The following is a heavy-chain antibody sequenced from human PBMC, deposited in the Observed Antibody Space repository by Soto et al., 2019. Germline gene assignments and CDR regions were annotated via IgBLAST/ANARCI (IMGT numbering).Heavy chain of an antibody. CDR1: GFTFSSYG. Sequence: QVQLVESGGGVVQPGRSLRLSCAASGFTFSSYGMHWVRQAPGKGLEWVAVISYDGSNKYYADSVKGRFTISRDNSKNTLYLQMNSLRAEDTAVYYCAKDFGTEAYSSSWHNWFDPWGQGTLVTVSS. CDR2: ISYDGSNK. V-gene: IGHV3-30*18. J-gene: IGHJ5*02. CDR3: AKDFGTEAYSSSWHNWFDP. D-gene: IGHD6-13*01.